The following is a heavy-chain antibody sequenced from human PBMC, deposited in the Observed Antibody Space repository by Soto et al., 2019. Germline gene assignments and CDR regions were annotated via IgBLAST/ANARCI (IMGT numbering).Heavy chain of an antibody. J-gene: IGHJ5*02. CDR3: ARALPRDSSSARSWFDP. V-gene: IGHV3-7*03. Sequence: GSPRLSCAAPGFTLSSYLMSWVRQAPGKGLEWVANIKQDGSEKYYVDSVKGRFTISRDNAKNSLYLQMNSLRAEDTAVYYCARALPRDSSSARSWFDPWAQGTLVTVSS. CDR1: GFTLSSYL. D-gene: IGHD6-6*01. CDR2: IKQDGSEK.